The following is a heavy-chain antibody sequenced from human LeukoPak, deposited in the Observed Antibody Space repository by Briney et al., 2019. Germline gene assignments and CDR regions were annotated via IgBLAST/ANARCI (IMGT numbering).Heavy chain of an antibody. Sequence: SETLSLTCTVSGGSISSYYWSWIRQPPGKGLEWIGYIYYSGGTNYNPSLKSRVTISVDTSKNQFSLKLSSVTAADTAVYYCARAQYYYDSSGSPFDFWGQGTLVTVSS. V-gene: IGHV4-59*01. CDR2: IYYSGGT. CDR3: ARAQYYYDSSGSPFDF. D-gene: IGHD3-22*01. J-gene: IGHJ4*02. CDR1: GGSISSYY.